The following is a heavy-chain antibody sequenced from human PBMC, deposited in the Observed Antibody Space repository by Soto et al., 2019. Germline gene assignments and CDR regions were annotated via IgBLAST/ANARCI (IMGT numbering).Heavy chain of an antibody. Sequence: PGGSLRLSCAASGFTFSNAWMNWVRQAPGKGLEWVGRIKSKTDGGTTDYAAPVKGRFTISRDDSKNTLYLQMNSLKTEDTAVYYCTTEFPTVSLKYYYYGMDVWGQGTTVTVSS. J-gene: IGHJ6*02. CDR3: TTEFPTVSLKYYYYGMDV. D-gene: IGHD4-17*01. CDR1: GFTFSNAW. CDR2: IKSKTDGGTT. V-gene: IGHV3-15*07.